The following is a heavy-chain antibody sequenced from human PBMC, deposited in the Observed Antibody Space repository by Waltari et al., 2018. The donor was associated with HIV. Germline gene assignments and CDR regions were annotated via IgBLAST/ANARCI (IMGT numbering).Heavy chain of an antibody. V-gene: IGHV3-15*01. CDR2: IKSKRDGGAT. Sequence: EVQVVEYGGGLVKPGGSLRVLCARFNLIFADVGMPWVRQAPGKGLEWVGRIKSKRDGGATDYAASVKGRFVISRDDSQNRLYLQMSGLKTEDTAVYYCTTGGYPTEAFDIWGQGTMVTVSS. J-gene: IGHJ3*02. CDR1: NLIFADVG. D-gene: IGHD5-12*01. CDR3: TTGGYPTEAFDI.